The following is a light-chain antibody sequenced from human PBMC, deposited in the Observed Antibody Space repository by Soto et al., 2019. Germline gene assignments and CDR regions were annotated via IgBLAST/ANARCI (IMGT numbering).Light chain of an antibody. J-gene: IGLJ3*02. CDR1: SSDVGAYNY. CDR3: TSYTGSNIWV. Sequence: QSALTQPPSASGSPGQSVTISCTGTSSDVGAYNYVSWYQQHPGKAPKLMIYEVNNRPSGVPNRFSGSKSGNTASLTISGLQPEDEDDYHCTSYTGSNIWVFGGGTKLTVL. V-gene: IGLV2-8*01. CDR2: EVN.